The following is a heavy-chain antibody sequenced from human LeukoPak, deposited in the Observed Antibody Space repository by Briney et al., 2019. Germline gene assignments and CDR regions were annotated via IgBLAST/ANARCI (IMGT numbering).Heavy chain of an antibody. Sequence: SETLSLTCTVSGGSISSSSYYWGWIRQPPGTGLEWIGSIYYSGSTYYNPSLKSRVTISVDTSKNQFSLKLSSVTAADTAVYYCASRGGSYNWNYGSNYYYYYMDVWGKGTTVTVSS. CDR3: ASRGGSYNWNYGSNYYYYYMDV. D-gene: IGHD1-7*01. V-gene: IGHV4-39*07. CDR1: GGSISSSSYY. CDR2: IYYSGST. J-gene: IGHJ6*03.